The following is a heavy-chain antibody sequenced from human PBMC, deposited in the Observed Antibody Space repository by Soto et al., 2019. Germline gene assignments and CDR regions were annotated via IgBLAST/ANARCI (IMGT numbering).Heavy chain of an antibody. V-gene: IGHV1-69*01. CDR3: ARGWGYDSNDYYYAY. CDR1: GGTFSRHA. CDR2: IISIFGTA. D-gene: IGHD3-22*01. Sequence: QVQLVQSGAEVRKPGSSVKVSCKASGGTFSRHAISRVRQAPGQGLEWMGGIISIFGTANHAQKFQGRVTIIADESTSTVYMELSSLRSEDTAMYYCARGWGYDSNDYYYAYWGQGTLVIVSS. J-gene: IGHJ4*02.